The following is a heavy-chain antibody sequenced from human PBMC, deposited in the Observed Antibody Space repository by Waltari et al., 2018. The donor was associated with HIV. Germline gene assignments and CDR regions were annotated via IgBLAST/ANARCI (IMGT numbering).Heavy chain of an antibody. CDR1: GASISSSSSY. CDR3: ARLRFHSLYYFDS. CDR2: RYYSGTA. V-gene: IGHV4-39*01. J-gene: IGHJ4*02. Sequence: QLHLQESGPGLVKPSETLSLTCSVSGASISSSSSYLAGLRQPPGKGLEWIGDRYYSGTAYYNPSVKSRVSASLDASKNELSLKLTSGTATDTALYYCARLRFHSLYYFDSWGPGILVTVSS. D-gene: IGHD3-16*01.